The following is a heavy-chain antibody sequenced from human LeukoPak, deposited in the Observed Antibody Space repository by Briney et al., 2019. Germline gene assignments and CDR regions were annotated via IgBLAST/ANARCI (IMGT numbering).Heavy chain of an antibody. CDR1: GVTFSSYL. CDR2: IERDGRST. J-gene: IGHJ6*02. Sequence: GGSLRLSCVASGVTFSSYLMHWVRQAPGKGLVWVSRIERDGRSTSYADSVKGRFTISRDKAKNTLYLQMNNLRAEDTAVYYCANDLPGYYGMDVWGPGTTVTVSS. V-gene: IGHV3-74*01. CDR3: ANDLPGYYGMDV. D-gene: IGHD3-3*01.